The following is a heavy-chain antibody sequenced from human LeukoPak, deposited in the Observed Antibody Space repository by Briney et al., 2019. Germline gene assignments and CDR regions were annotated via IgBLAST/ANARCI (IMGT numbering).Heavy chain of an antibody. Sequence: GGSLRLSCTASGFSFSTYAMHWVRQAPGKGLEWVAMIWSDGSNQYYADSVKGRFTISRDNSKNTLYLQMNSLRAEDTAVYYCARGQGGMDVWGKGTTVTVSS. V-gene: IGHV3-33*01. CDR1: GFSFSTYA. CDR2: IWSDGSNQ. CDR3: ARGQGGMDV. J-gene: IGHJ6*04.